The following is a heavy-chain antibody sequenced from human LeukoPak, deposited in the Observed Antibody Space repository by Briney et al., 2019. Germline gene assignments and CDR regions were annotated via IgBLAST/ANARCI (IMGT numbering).Heavy chain of an antibody. V-gene: IGHV6-1*01. Sequence: SQTLSLTCAISGDGVSSNSAAWNWIRQSPSRGLEWLGRTYYRSKWYNDYAVSVKSRITIKPDTSKNQFSLQLNSVTPEDTAVYYRARSRPGYSYEGGRYYFDYWGQGTLVTVSS. D-gene: IGHD5-18*01. J-gene: IGHJ4*02. CDR2: TYYRSKWYN. CDR3: ARSRPGYSYEGGRYYFDY. CDR1: GDGVSSNSAA.